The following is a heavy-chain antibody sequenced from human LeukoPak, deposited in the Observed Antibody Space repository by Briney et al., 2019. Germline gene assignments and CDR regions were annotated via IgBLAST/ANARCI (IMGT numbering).Heavy chain of an antibody. J-gene: IGHJ4*02. CDR2: IWYDGSNK. V-gene: IGHV3-33*01. Sequence: PGGSLRLSCAASGFTFSSYGMHWVRQAPGKGLEWVAVIWYDGSNKYYADSVKGRFTISRDNSKNTLYLQMNSLRAEDTAVYYCASIRITMVRGHDYWGQGTLVTVSS. CDR3: ASIRITMVRGHDY. D-gene: IGHD3-10*01. CDR1: GFTFSSYG.